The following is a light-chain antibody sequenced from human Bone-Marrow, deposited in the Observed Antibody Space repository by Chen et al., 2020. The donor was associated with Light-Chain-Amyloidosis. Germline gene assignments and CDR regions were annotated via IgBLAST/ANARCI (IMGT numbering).Light chain of an antibody. CDR2: DDS. J-gene: IGLJ2*01. Sequence: SYVLTQPSSASVPPGQTATIACGGNNIGSTSVHWYQQTPGQAPLLVVYDDSDRPSGIPERLSCCNAGNTATLTINRVEAGSEANYCCPVWDRSSARPVFGGGTKLTVL. CDR3: PVWDRSSARPV. CDR1: NIGSTS. V-gene: IGLV3-21*02.